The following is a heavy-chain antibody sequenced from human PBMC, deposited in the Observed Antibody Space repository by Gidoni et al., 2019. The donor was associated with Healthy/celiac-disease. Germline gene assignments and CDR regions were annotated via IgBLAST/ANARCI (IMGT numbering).Heavy chain of an antibody. CDR3: ARPEDTANDAFDI. CDR2: IYPGDSDN. V-gene: IGHV5-51*01. CDR1: GYSFTSYW. J-gene: IGHJ3*02. Sequence: EVQLVQSGAAVKKPGESLKISCKGSGYSFTSYWIGWVRQMPGKGLEWMGIIYPGDSDNRYSPSFQGQVTISAEKSISTAYLQGSSLKASDTAMYYCARPEDTANDAFDIWGQGTMVTVSS. D-gene: IGHD5-18*01.